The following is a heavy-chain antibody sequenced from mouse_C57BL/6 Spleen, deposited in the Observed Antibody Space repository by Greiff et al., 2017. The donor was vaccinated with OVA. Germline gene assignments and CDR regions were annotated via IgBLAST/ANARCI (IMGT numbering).Heavy chain of an antibody. J-gene: IGHJ2*01. CDR3: ARGLDSNYIYFDY. D-gene: IGHD2-5*01. CDR2: IDPSDSET. Sequence: VQLQQPGAELVRPGSSVKLSCKASGYTFTSYWMHWVKQRPIQGLEWIGNIDPSDSETHYNQKFKDKATLTVDKSSSTAYMQLSSLTSEDSAVYYCARGLDSNYIYFDYWGQGTTLTVSS. CDR1: GYTFTSYW. V-gene: IGHV1-52*01.